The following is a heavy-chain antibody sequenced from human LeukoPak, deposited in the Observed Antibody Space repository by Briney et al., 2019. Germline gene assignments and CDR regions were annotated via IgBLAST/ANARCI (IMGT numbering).Heavy chain of an antibody. Sequence: SETLSLTCTVSGGSISSGDYYWSWIRQPPGKGLEWIGYIYYSGSTYYNPSLKSRVTISVDTSKNQFSLKLSSVTAADTAVYYCARGPTTVTIVYYYYMDVWGKGTTVTVSS. CDR3: ARGPTTVTIVYYYYMDV. D-gene: IGHD4-11*01. V-gene: IGHV4-30-4*08. CDR2: IYYSGST. CDR1: GGSISSGDYY. J-gene: IGHJ6*03.